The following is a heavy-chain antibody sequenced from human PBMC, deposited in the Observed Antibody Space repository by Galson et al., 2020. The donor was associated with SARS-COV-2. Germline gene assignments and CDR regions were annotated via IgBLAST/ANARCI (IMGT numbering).Heavy chain of an antibody. CDR3: ARDLTVTTNYYYYYGMDV. CDR1: GYTFTSYH. Sequence: ASVKVSCKASGYTFTSYHMHWVRQAPGQELEWMGIINPSGGSTSYAQKFQGRVTMTRDTSTSTVYMELSSLRSEDTAVYYCARDLTVTTNYYYYYGMDVWGQGTTVTVSS. CDR2: INPSGGST. D-gene: IGHD4-17*01. J-gene: IGHJ6*02. V-gene: IGHV1-46*01.